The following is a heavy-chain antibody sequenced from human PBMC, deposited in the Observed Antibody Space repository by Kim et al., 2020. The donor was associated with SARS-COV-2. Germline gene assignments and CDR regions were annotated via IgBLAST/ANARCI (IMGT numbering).Heavy chain of an antibody. CDR3: ARGIAAAGNYYFDY. J-gene: IGHJ4*02. CDR1: GGSVSSGSYY. Sequence: SETLSLTCTVSGGSVSSGSYYWSWIRQPPGKGLEWIGYIYYSGSTNYNPSLKSRVTISVDTSKNQFSLKLSSVTAADTAGYYCARGIAAAGNYYFDYWGQGTLVTVSS. V-gene: IGHV4-61*01. CDR2: IYYSGST. D-gene: IGHD6-13*01.